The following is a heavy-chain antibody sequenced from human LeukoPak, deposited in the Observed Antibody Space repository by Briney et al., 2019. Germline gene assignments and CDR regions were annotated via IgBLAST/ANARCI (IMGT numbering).Heavy chain of an antibody. Sequence: PGGSLRLSCAASGFTFSSYWMHWVRQTPGKGLIYISRINNDGSSANYADSVRGRFTISRDNAENTLYLQMNSLRAEDTAVYYCARGPRITLVRGGQWYFYMDVWGKGTTVTVPS. CDR2: INNDGSSA. CDR1: GFTFSSYW. CDR3: ARGPRITLVRGGQWYFYMDV. V-gene: IGHV3-74*01. J-gene: IGHJ6*03. D-gene: IGHD3-10*01.